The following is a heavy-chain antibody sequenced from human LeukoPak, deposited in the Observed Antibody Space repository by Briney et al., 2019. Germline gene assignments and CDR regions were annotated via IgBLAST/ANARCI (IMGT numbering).Heavy chain of an antibody. CDR2: ISGSGDST. V-gene: IGHV3-23*01. CDR3: AKPSGYGSSSSQYFDL. D-gene: IGHD6-6*01. J-gene: IGHJ2*01. CDR1: GFTFSSYA. Sequence: PGGSLRLSCAASGFTFSSYAMSWVRQAPGKGLEWVSGISGSGDSTYYADSVKGRFTISRDNSKNTLYLQMNSLRAEDTAVYYCAKPSGYGSSSSQYFDLWGRGTLVTVSS.